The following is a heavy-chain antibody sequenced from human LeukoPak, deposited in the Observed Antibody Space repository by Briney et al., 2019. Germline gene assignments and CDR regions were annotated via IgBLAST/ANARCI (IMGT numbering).Heavy chain of an antibody. Sequence: GGSLRLSCAASGFTVSSNYMSWVRQAPGKGLEWVSYISSSGSTIYYADSVKGRFTISRDNAKNSLYLQMNSLRAGDTAVYYCARDPRHGMDVWGQGTTVTVSS. D-gene: IGHD6-25*01. CDR2: ISSSGSTI. CDR3: ARDPRHGMDV. J-gene: IGHJ6*02. V-gene: IGHV3-11*01. CDR1: GFTVSSNY.